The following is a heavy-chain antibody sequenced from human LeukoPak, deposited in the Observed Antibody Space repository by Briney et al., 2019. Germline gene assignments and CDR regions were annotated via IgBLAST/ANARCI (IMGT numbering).Heavy chain of an antibody. CDR3: ATLEMATIGGGFDY. V-gene: IGHV4-34*01. Sequence: SETLSLTCAVYCGSFSGYYWSWIRQPPGKGLEWIGEINHSGSTNYNPSLKSRVTISVDTSKNQFSLKLSSVTAADTAVYYCATLEMATIGGGFDYWGQGTLVTVSS. CDR1: CGSFSGYY. D-gene: IGHD5-24*01. CDR2: INHSGST. J-gene: IGHJ4*02.